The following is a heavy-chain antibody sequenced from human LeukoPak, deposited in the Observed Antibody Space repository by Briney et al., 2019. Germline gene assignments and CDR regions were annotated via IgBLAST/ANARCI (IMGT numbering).Heavy chain of an antibody. Sequence: ASVKVSCKASGYTFTSYGISWVRQAPGQGLEWIGWISAYNGNTNYAQKLQGRVTMTTDTSTSTAYMELRSLRSDDTAVYYCAREYYYDSSGYLIGQYFDYWGQGTLVTVSS. D-gene: IGHD3-22*01. CDR3: AREYYYDSSGYLIGQYFDY. CDR1: GYTFTSYG. V-gene: IGHV1-18*01. CDR2: ISAYNGNT. J-gene: IGHJ4*02.